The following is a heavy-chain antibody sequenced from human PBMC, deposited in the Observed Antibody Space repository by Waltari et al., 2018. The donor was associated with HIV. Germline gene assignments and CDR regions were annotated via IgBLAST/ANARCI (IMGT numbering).Heavy chain of an antibody. CDR3: ARGLGYCTGGRCYLENGMDV. V-gene: IGHV3-23*01. J-gene: IGHJ6*02. Sequence: EVQLLESGGTSVQSGGSLRLSCAASGFTFSSCAMSWVRQAPGKGLEWVSTSSGSGGITYYADSVKGRFTISRDNSKNTLDLHMNTLRAEDTAVYYCARGLGYCTGGRCYLENGMDVWGQGTTVTVSS. CDR1: GFTFSSCA. D-gene: IGHD2-15*01. CDR2: SSGSGGIT.